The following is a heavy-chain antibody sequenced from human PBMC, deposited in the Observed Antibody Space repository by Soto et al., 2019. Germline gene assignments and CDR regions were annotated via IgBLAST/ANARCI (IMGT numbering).Heavy chain of an antibody. V-gene: IGHV4-31*03. J-gene: IGHJ3*02. Sequence: SETLSLTSTVSGGSISSGGYYWSWIRQHPGKGLEWIGYIYYSGSTYYNPSLKSRVTISVDTSKNQFSLKLSSVTAADTAVYYCARDPVGGAFDIWGQGTMVTVSS. CDR3: ARDPVGGAFDI. CDR2: IYYSGST. CDR1: GGSISSGGYY. D-gene: IGHD2-15*01.